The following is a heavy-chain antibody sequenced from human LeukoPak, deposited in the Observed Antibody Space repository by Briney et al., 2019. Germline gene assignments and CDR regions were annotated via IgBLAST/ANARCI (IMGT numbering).Heavy chain of an antibody. CDR2: MNPNSGNT. Sequence: ASVKVSCKASGYTFTSYDINWVRQTTGQGLELMGWMNPNSGNTGYAQKVQGRVTMTRNNSISTAYMELSSLRSEDTAVYYCARAREVGFWSGYYRVITSNYYYYMDVWGKGTTVTVSS. V-gene: IGHV1-8*01. CDR1: GYTFTSYD. D-gene: IGHD3-3*01. J-gene: IGHJ6*03. CDR3: ARAREVGFWSGYYRVITSNYYYYMDV.